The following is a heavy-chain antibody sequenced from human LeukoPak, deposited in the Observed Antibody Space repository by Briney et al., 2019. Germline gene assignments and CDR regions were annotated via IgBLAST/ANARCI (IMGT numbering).Heavy chain of an antibody. J-gene: IGHJ4*02. V-gene: IGHV1-69*05. CDR3: ASRVLWFGELLFDY. CDR2: IIPIFGTA. Sequence: ASVKVSCKASGGTFSSYAISWVRQAPGQGLEWMGGIIPIFGTANYAQKFQGRVTMTRNTSISTAYMELSSLRSEDTAVYYCASRVLWFGELLFDYWGQGTLVTVSS. D-gene: IGHD3-10*01. CDR1: GGTFSSYA.